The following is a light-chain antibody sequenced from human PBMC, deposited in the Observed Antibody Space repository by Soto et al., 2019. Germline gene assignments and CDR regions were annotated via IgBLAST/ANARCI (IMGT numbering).Light chain of an antibody. J-gene: IGKJ1*01. CDR1: QRVSYY. CDR2: DAS. Sequence: EIVLTQSPGTLSLSPGERATLSCLASQRVSYYFVWHQQKPGQAPRLLIYDASKRATGIPARFSGSGSGTDFTLTISSLEPEDFAVYYRQQRSIWPWTFGQGTKVDIK. V-gene: IGKV3-11*01. CDR3: QQRSIWPWT.